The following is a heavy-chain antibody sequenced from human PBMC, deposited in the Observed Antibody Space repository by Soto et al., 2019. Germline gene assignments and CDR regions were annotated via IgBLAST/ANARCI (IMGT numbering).Heavy chain of an antibody. CDR2: VSRAGTYT. V-gene: IGHV3-23*01. CDR1: GFTFSSYA. J-gene: IGHJ5*02. Sequence: EVQLLESGGDVVRPGGSLRLSCAASGFTFSSYAMGWVRQAPGKGLEWVAGVSRAGTYTFYADSVRGRFSISRDNSRDTVDLYRNALRGDETAVYFCVKYTVTEDLGESWGQGTLVSVSS. D-gene: IGHD3-16*01. CDR3: VKYTVTEDLGES.